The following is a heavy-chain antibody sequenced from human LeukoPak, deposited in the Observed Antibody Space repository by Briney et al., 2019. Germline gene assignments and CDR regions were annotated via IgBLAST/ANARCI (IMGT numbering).Heavy chain of an antibody. CDR2: IRSKAYGGTT. J-gene: IGHJ3*01. D-gene: IGHD3-22*01. CDR3: TRAGITMIVVVSPSEN. V-gene: IGHV3-49*03. CDR1: GFTFGDYA. Sequence: GGSLRLSCTASGFTFGDYAMSWFRQAPGKGLEWVGFIRSKAYGGTTEYAASVKGRFTISRDDSKSIAYLQMNSLKTEDTAVYYCTRAGITMIVVVSPSENWGQGTTVTVSS.